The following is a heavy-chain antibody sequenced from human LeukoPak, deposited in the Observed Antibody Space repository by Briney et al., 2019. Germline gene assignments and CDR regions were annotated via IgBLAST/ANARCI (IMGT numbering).Heavy chain of an antibody. CDR2: INHSGST. CDR1: GGSFSGYY. V-gene: IGHV4-34*01. Sequence: KPSETLSLTCAVYGGSFSGYYWSWIRQPPGKGLEWIGEINHSGSTNYNPSLKSRVTISVDTSKNQFSLKLSSVTAADTAVYYCARVYYYYMDVWGKGTTVTVPS. CDR3: ARVYYYYMDV. J-gene: IGHJ6*03.